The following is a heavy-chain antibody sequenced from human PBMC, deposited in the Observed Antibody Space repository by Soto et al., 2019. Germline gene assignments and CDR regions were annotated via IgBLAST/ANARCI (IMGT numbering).Heavy chain of an antibody. CDR3: ARYSGSYLSAYFYGMDV. V-gene: IGHV3-11*06. Sequence: QVQLVESGGGLVKPGGSLRLSCAASGFTFSDYYMTWIRQAPGKGLEWVSFISTVSSATNYADSVKGRFTISRDNAKNLVYLQMESLRAGDTAVYYGARYSGSYLSAYFYGMDVWCQGATVTVSS. J-gene: IGHJ6*02. CDR1: GFTFSDYY. D-gene: IGHD1-26*01. CDR2: ISTVSSAT.